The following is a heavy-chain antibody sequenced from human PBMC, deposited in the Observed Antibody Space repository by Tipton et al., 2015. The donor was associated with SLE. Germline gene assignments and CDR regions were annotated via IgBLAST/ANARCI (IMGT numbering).Heavy chain of an antibody. CDR2: IYYSGST. Sequence: TLSLTCTVSGGSISSGGYYWSWIRQHPGIGLEWIGYIYYSGSTYYNPSLTSRVTISVDTSKNQFSLKLSSVTAADTAVYYCARVQEDAILTGYFFDYWGQGTLVTVSS. CDR1: GGSISSGGYY. V-gene: IGHV4-31*03. D-gene: IGHD3-9*01. CDR3: ARVQEDAILTGYFFDY. J-gene: IGHJ4*02.